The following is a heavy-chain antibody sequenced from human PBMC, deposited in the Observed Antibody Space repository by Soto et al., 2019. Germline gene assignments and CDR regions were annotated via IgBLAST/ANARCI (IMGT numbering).Heavy chain of an antibody. J-gene: IGHJ5*02. Sequence: SETLSLTCTVSGGSISSSSYYWGWIRQPPGKGLEWIGSIYYSGSTYYNPPLKSRVTISVDTSKNQFSLKLSSVTAADTAVYYCARGFDWLLGSWFDPWGQGTLVTVSS. CDR2: IYYSGST. D-gene: IGHD3-9*01. V-gene: IGHV4-39*01. CDR1: GGSISSSSYY. CDR3: ARGFDWLLGSWFDP.